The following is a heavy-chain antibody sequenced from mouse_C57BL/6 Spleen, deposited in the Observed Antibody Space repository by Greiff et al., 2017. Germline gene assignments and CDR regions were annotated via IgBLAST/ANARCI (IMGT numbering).Heavy chain of an antibody. CDR1: GYTFTDYN. CDR3: ARSGSSGYVYYAMDY. J-gene: IGHJ4*01. Sequence: EVQLQPSGPELVKPGASVKIPCKASGYTFTDYNMDWVKQSHGKSLEWIGDINPNNGGTIYNQKFKGKATLTVDKSSSTAYMELRSLTSEDTAVYYGARSGSSGYVYYAMDYWGQGTSVTVSS. CDR2: INPNNGGT. D-gene: IGHD3-2*02. V-gene: IGHV1-18*01.